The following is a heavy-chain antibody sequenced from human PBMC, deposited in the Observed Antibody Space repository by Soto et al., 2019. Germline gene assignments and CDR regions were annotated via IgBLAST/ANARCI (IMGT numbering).Heavy chain of an antibody. J-gene: IGHJ3*02. D-gene: IGHD4-17*01. CDR2: IIPILGIA. CDR3: ARDSDCTTVTTDAFDI. Sequence: QVQLVQSGAEVKKPGSSVKVSCNASGGTFSSYTISWVRQAPGQGLEWMGRIIPILGIANYAQKFQGRVTITADKSTSTAYMELSSLRSVDTAVYYCARDSDCTTVTTDAFDIWGQGTMVTVSS. CDR1: GGTFSSYT. V-gene: IGHV1-69*08.